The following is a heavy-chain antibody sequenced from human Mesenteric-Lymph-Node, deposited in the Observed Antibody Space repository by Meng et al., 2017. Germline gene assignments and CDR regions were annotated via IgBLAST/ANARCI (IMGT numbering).Heavy chain of an antibody. D-gene: IGHD3-3*01. V-gene: IGHV3-23*01. CDR1: GFTFSSYA. Sequence: GESLKISCAASGFTFSSYAMSWVRQAPGKGLEWVSAISGSGGSTYYADSVKGRFTISRDNSKNTLYLQMNSLRAEDTAVYYCAKVFLSGGYYYYGMDVWGQGTTVIVSS. CDR3: AKVFLSGGYYYYGMDV. CDR2: ISGSGGST. J-gene: IGHJ6*02.